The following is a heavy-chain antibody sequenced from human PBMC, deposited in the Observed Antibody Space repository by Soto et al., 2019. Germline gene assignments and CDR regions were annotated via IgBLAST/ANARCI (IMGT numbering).Heavy chain of an antibody. D-gene: IGHD3-10*01. CDR3: ARGYGSGSYYNDVVLVPIDYYSPCAMDV. CDR2: IYHSGST. V-gene: IGHV4-4*02. Sequence: SETLSLTCAFSGGSISSSNWWRWVRQPPGKGLEWIGEIYHSGSTNYNPSLKSRVTISVDKSKNQFSLKLSSVTAADTAVYYCARGYGSGSYYNDVVLVPIDYYSPCAMDVWAQGTSVTVS. J-gene: IGHJ6*02. CDR1: GGSISSSNW.